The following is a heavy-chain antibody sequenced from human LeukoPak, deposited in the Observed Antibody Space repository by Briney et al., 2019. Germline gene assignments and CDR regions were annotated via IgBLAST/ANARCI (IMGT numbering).Heavy chain of an antibody. CDR3: ARSGVDTAMASGY. CDR2: IYYGRTT. J-gene: IGHJ4*02. V-gene: IGHV4-39*01. CDR1: GDSISSSSHH. D-gene: IGHD5-18*01. Sequence: SETLSLTCTVSGDSISSSSHHWGWIRQSPGKGLEWIGSIYYGRTTYYNPSLNNRVSISVVTSKNQFSLQLNSMSAADTAVYYCARSGVDTAMASGYWGQGTLVTVSS.